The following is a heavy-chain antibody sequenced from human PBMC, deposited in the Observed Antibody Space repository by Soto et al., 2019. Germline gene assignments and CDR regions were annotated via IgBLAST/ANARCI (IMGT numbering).Heavy chain of an antibody. Sequence: QVQLVQSGAEVKKPGSLVKVSCKASEDTFVSYAITWVRQAPGQGLEWMGGVVPILGSTNYAQKFQGRVTFTADKSTNTAYMELSSLRSEDTAMYYRARGEPFILVLELWGQGTMVIVSS. J-gene: IGHJ3*01. CDR1: EDTFVSYA. CDR3: ARGEPFILVLEL. CDR2: VVPILGST. V-gene: IGHV1-69*06. D-gene: IGHD3-3*01.